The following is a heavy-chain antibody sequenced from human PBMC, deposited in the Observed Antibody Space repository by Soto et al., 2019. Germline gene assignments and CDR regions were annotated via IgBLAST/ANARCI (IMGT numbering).Heavy chain of an antibody. Sequence: QVQLVESGGGVVQPGRSLRLSCAASGFTFSSYGMHWVRQAPGKGLERVAVIWYDGSNKYYADSVKGRFTLSRDNSKNTLYLPMNSLRAEDTAVYYCARDLQQLYSFDYWRQGTLVTVSS. CDR1: GFTFSSYG. CDR3: ARDLQQLYSFDY. D-gene: IGHD6-13*01. J-gene: IGHJ4*02. V-gene: IGHV3-33*01. CDR2: IWYDGSNK.